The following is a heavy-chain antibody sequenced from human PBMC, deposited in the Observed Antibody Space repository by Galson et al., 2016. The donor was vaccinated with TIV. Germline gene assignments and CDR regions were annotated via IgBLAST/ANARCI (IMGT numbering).Heavy chain of an antibody. V-gene: IGHV3-53*05. J-gene: IGHJ6*02. CDR2: FSNSDYT. CDR1: GFDVSDDY. Sequence: SLRLSCAASGFDVSDDYFNWVRQAPGKGLEWVSIFSNSDYTNYADSAKGRFTIYRDNSKNTVYLHMSRLRAEDTAVYYCARERRHCGDNCYLSYYFGMDVLGQGTTVTVSS. D-gene: IGHD2-21*01. CDR3: ARERRHCGDNCYLSYYFGMDV.